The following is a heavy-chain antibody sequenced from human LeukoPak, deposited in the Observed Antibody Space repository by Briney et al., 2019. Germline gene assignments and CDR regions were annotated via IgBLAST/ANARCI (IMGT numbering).Heavy chain of an antibody. V-gene: IGHV4-31*03. Sequence: SESLSLTCTVSGGSISSGGYYWSWIRQHPGKGLEWIGCIYYSGSTYYNPSLKSRVTISVDTSKNQFSLKLSSVTAADTAVYYCARGHPPGYSSGWYGSWGQGTLVTVSS. CDR2: IYYSGST. J-gene: IGHJ5*01. CDR1: GGSISSGGYY. CDR3: ARGHPPGYSSGWYGS. D-gene: IGHD6-19*01.